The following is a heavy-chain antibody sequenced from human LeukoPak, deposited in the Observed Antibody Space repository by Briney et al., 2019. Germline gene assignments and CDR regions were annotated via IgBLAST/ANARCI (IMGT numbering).Heavy chain of an antibody. CDR3: ARNEWLVGGHDAFDI. V-gene: IGHV1-2*02. Sequence: ASLKVSCKASGYTFTGYYMHWVRQAPGQGLEWMGWINPNSGGTNYAQKFQGRVTTTRDTSISTAYMELSRLRSDDTAVYYCARNEWLVGGHDAFDIWGQGTMVTVSS. D-gene: IGHD6-19*01. CDR1: GYTFTGYY. CDR2: INPNSGGT. J-gene: IGHJ3*02.